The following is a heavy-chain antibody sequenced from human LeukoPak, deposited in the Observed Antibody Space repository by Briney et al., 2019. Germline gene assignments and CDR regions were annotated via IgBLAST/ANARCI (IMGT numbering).Heavy chain of an antibody. CDR2: ISSSSSYI. CDR1: GFTFSSYS. CDR3: ARDQPHYCSGGSCYPDY. D-gene: IGHD2-15*01. V-gene: IGHV3-21*01. J-gene: IGHJ4*02. Sequence: PGGSLRFSCAASGFTFSSYSMNWVRQAPGKGLEWVSSISSSSSYIYYADSVKGRFTISRDNAKNSLYLQMNSLRAEDTAVYYCARDQPHYCSGGSCYPDYWGQGTLVTVSS.